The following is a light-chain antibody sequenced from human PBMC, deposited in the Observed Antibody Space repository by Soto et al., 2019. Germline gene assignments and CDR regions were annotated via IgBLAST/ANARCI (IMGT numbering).Light chain of an antibody. CDR1: SSDVGSNNL. J-gene: IGLJ2*01. CDR3: CSYAGSRTYVV. V-gene: IGLV2-23*01. Sequence: QSVLTQPASVSGSPGQSVTIACTGTSSDVGSNNLVSWYQQHPGKAPKLIIFEGSKRPSGVSNRFSGSKSGTTASLTISGLQAEDEADFYCCSYAGSRTYVVFGGGTKLTVL. CDR2: EGS.